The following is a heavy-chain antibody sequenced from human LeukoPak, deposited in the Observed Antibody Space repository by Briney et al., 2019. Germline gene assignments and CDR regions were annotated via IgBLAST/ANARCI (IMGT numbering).Heavy chain of an antibody. CDR2: ISGSGGST. V-gene: IGHV3-23*01. CDR3: AKTAFGYSEWSLDY. Sequence: GGSLRLSCAASGFTFSSYARSWVRQAPGQGLEWGSAISGSGGSTYYADSGKGRFTTSRDNSKNTLYLQMNSLRAEDTALYYCAKTAFGYSEWSLDYWGQGTLVTVSS. CDR1: GFTFSSYA. D-gene: IGHD3-3*01. J-gene: IGHJ4*02.